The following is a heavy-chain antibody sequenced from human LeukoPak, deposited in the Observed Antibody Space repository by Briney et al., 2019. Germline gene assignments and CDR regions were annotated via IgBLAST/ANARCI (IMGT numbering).Heavy chain of an antibody. Sequence: ASVKVFCKASGYIFTNHYMHWVRQAPGQGLEWMGWTHPNSDGTNYAQKFQGRVTMTRDTSINTAYMELRSLRSDDTAIYYCARGGSTVFGVVNDWGQGTLVTVSS. J-gene: IGHJ4*02. CDR2: THPNSDGT. V-gene: IGHV1-2*02. D-gene: IGHD3-3*01. CDR1: GYIFTNHY. CDR3: ARGGSTVFGVVND.